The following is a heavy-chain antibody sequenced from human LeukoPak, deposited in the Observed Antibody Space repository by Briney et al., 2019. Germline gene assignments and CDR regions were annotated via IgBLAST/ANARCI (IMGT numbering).Heavy chain of an antibody. CDR3: ARHVQEAANWFDP. J-gene: IGHJ5*02. CDR2: IYHSWST. CDR1: GYSISSGYY. Sequence: SETLSLTCAVSGYSISSGYYWGWIRQPPGKGLEWIGSIYHSWSTYYNPSLNSRVTISVDTTNNHFSLKLRSVTAAATAVYYCARHVQEAANWFDPRGQGTLVTVSS. V-gene: IGHV4-38-2*01.